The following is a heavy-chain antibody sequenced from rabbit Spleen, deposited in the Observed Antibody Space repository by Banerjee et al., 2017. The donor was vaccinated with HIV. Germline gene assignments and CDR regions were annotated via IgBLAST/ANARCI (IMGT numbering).Heavy chain of an antibody. V-gene: IGHV1S45*01. CDR1: GFSFSSGYW. Sequence: QEQLVESGGDLVQPEGSLTLTCTASGFSFSSGYWMSWVRQAPGKGLEWIACIDGGSSGSTVYASWAKARFTISKTSSTTLTLQMTRLTGADTATYFCARDLDGVIGWNFGWWGPGTLVTVS. D-gene: IGHD1-1*01. CDR3: ARDLDGVIGWNFGW. CDR2: IDGGSSGST. J-gene: IGHJ4*01.